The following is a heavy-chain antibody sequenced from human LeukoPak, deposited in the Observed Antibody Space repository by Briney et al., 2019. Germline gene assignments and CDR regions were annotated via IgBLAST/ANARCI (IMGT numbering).Heavy chain of an antibody. CDR1: GFSLITRGVR. CDR3: ARDSFVDDYCNVVGCYWYYLDY. J-gene: IGHJ4*02. V-gene: IGHV2-5*02. Sequence: SGPSLVKPTQTLSLTCNDYGFSLITRGVRMGLIRQPPGKALEWLALNYWADNELYSPSLSSRLTITKDISKIQVVLRMINMDPVDTATYFCARDSFVDDYCNVVGCYWYYLDYWGQGILVTVSS. CDR2: NYWADNE. D-gene: IGHD2-8*02.